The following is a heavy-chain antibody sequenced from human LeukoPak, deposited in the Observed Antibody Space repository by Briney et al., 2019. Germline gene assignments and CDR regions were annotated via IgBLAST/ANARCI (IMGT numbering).Heavy chain of an antibody. CDR1: GYTFINYY. Sequence: ASVKVSCKASGYTFINYYMHWVRQAPGQGLEWMGIINPSGGRTSYAQTFQGRVTMTRDTSTSTVYMELSSLRSEDTAVYYCARDPNYGRSDWYYFDYWGQGTLVTVSS. J-gene: IGHJ4*02. V-gene: IGHV1-46*01. D-gene: IGHD6-19*01. CDR2: INPSGGRT. CDR3: ARDPNYGRSDWYYFDY.